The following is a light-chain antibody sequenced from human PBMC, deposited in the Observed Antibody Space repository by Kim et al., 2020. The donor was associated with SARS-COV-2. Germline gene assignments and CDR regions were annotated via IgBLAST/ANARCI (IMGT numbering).Light chain of an antibody. CDR1: QGVSSN. V-gene: IGKV3-15*01. Sequence: IVMTQSPATLSVSPGERATLSCRATQGVSSNLAWYQQKPGQALRLLIYDASTRATGIPARFSGSGSGTEFTLTISSLQSEDFAVYYCQQYNDWPITFGQGTRLEIK. CDR2: DAS. J-gene: IGKJ5*01. CDR3: QQYNDWPIT.